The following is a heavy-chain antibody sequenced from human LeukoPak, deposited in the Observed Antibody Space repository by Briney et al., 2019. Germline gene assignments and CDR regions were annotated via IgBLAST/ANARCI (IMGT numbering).Heavy chain of an antibody. CDR2: ISDGGSTT. D-gene: IGHD3-22*01. CDR3: AIAHYYDSSGYYYGLWE. CDR1: GFTFSSYW. Sequence: GGSLRLSCAASGFTFSSYWMHWVRQAPGKGLVWVSRISDGGSTTTYADSVKGRFTISRDNAKNSLYLQMNSLRAEDTAVYYCAIAHYYDSSGYYYGLWEWGQGTLVTVSS. J-gene: IGHJ4*02. V-gene: IGHV3-74*01.